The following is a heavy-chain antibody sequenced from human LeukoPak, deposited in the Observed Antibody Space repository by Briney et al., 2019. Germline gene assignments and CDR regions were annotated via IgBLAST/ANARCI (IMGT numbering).Heavy chain of an antibody. Sequence: GGSLRLSCAASGFTLSSYTMNWVRQAPGKGLEWVSSISSSSSYIYYADSVKGRFTISRDNAKKSLYLQMNSLRAEDTAVYYCASLNGDYDDYWGQGTLVTVSS. CDR1: GFTLSSYT. D-gene: IGHD4-17*01. CDR2: ISSSSSYI. J-gene: IGHJ4*02. CDR3: ASLNGDYDDY. V-gene: IGHV3-21*01.